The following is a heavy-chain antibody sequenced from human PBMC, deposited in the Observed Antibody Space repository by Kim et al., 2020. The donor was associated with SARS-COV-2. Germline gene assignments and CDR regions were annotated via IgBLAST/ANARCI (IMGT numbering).Heavy chain of an antibody. J-gene: IGHJ6*02. V-gene: IGHV4-39*01. Sequence: SETLSLTCTVSGGSISSSSYYWGWIRQPPGKGLEWIGSIYYSGSTYYNPSLKSRVTISVDTSKNQFSLKLSSVTAADTAVYYCARSNSSGWYGFDYYGMDVCGHGTTFTVSS. D-gene: IGHD6-19*01. CDR3: ARSNSSGWYGFDYYGMDV. CDR1: GGSISSSSYY. CDR2: IYYSGST.